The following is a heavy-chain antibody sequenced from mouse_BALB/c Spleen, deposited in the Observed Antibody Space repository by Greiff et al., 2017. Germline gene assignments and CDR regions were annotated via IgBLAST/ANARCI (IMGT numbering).Heavy chain of an antibody. Sequence: EVQVVESGGGLVQPGGSRKLSCAASGFTFSSFGMHWVRQAPEKGLEWVAYISSGSSTIYYADTVKGRFTISRDNPKNTLFLQMTSLRSEDTAMYYCARRGTGSYYYAMDYWGQGTSVTVSS. D-gene: IGHD3-3*01. CDR3: ARRGTGSYYYAMDY. V-gene: IGHV5-17*02. CDR1: GFTFSSFG. J-gene: IGHJ4*01. CDR2: ISSGSSTI.